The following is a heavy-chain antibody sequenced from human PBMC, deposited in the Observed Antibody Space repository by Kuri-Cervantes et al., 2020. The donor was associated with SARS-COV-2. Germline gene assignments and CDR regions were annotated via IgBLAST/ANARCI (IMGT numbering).Heavy chain of an antibody. D-gene: IGHD2-8*01. CDR3: ATRSPLIVLMVYAVWYFDL. V-gene: IGHV3-30*02. CDR1: GFTFSSYG. Sequence: GESLKISCAASGFTFSSYGMHWVRQAPGKGLEWVAFIRYDGSNKYYADSVKGRFTISRDNSKNTLYLQMNSLRSEDTAVYYCATRSPLIVLMVYAVWYFDLWGRGTLVTVSS. J-gene: IGHJ2*01. CDR2: IRYDGSNK.